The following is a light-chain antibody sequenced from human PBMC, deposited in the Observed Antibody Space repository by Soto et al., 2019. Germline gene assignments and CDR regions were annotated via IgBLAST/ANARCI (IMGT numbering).Light chain of an antibody. V-gene: IGKV3-11*01. CDR3: QQRSNWPT. Sequence: EIVLTQSPATLCLSPGERATLSCRASQSVSSYLAWYQQKPGQAPRLLMYDASNRATGIPARFSGSGSGTDFTLTISSLEPEDFAVYYCQQRSNWPTFGQGTRLEI. CDR1: QSVSSY. J-gene: IGKJ5*01. CDR2: DAS.